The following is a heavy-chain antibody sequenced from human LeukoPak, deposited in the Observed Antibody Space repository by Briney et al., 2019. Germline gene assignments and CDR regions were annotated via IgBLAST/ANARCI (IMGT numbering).Heavy chain of an antibody. D-gene: IGHD4-17*01. J-gene: IGHJ4*02. CDR2: INHSGST. CDR3: ARATTVTTLSSFEY. V-gene: IGHV4-34*01. Sequence: SETLSLTCAVYGGSFSGYYWSWIRQPPGKGLEWIGEINHSGSTNYNPSLKSRGTISVDTSKNQFSLKLSSVTAADTAVYYCARATTVTTLSSFEYWGQGTLVTVSS. CDR1: GGSFSGYY.